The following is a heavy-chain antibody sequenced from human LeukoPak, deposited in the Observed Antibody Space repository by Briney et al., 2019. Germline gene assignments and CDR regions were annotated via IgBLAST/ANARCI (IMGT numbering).Heavy chain of an antibody. CDR2: IYSGGST. V-gene: IGHV3-66*02. CDR3: ARDRDWNLFY. CDR1: GFTDSSNY. D-gene: IGHD1-7*01. Sequence: PGGSLRLSCAASGFTDSSNYMSWVRQAPGKGLEWVSVIYSGGSTYYADSVKGRFTISRDNSKNTLYLQMNSLRAEDTAVYYCARDRDWNLFYWGQGTLVTVSS. J-gene: IGHJ4*02.